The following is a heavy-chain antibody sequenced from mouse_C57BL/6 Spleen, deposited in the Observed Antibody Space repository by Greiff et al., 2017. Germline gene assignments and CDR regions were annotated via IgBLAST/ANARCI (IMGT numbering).Heavy chain of an antibody. D-gene: IGHD1-2*01. J-gene: IGHJ2*01. CDR3: ARSDYGDY. V-gene: IGHV1-64*01. CDR1: GYTFTSYW. CDR2: IHPNSGST. Sequence: QVQLQQPGAELVKPGASVQLSCKASGYTFTSYWMHWVKQRPGQGLEWIGRIHPNSGSTNYNEKFKSKATLTVDKSSSTAYMQLSSLTSEDSAVYYCARSDYGDYWGQGTTLTVSS.